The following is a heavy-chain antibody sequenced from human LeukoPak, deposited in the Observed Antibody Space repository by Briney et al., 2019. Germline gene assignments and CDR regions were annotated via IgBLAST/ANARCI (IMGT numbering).Heavy chain of an antibody. V-gene: IGHV4-4*07. CDR1: GGSISSYY. CDR3: ARGQYYYDSSGYYRNDAFDI. CDR2: VYTSGST. D-gene: IGHD3-22*01. J-gene: IGHJ3*02. Sequence: SETLSLTCTVSGGSISSYYWSWIRQPAGKGLEWIGRVYTSGSTNYNPSLKSRVTMSVDTSKNQFSLKLSSVTAADTAVYYCARGQYYYDSSGYYRNDAFDIWGQGTMVTVSS.